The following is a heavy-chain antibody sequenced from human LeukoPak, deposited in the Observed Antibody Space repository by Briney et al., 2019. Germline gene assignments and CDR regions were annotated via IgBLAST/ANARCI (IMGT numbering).Heavy chain of an antibody. Sequence: GGSLRLSCAASGFTFSSYGMHWVRQAPGKGLEWVAVISYDGSNKYYADSVKGRFTISRDNSKNTLYLQMNSLRAEDTAVYYCASRSFDYWGQGTLVTVSS. CDR3: ASRSFDY. V-gene: IGHV3-30*03. CDR1: GFTFSSYG. CDR2: ISYDGSNK. J-gene: IGHJ4*02.